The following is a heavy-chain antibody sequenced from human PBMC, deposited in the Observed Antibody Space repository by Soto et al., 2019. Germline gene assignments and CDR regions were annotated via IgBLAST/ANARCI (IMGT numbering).Heavy chain of an antibody. D-gene: IGHD3-10*01. CDR1: GFTFSSYA. CDR2: ISYDGSNK. CDR3: ARERGFLGSFDY. V-gene: IGHV3-30-3*01. Sequence: GGSLRLSCAASGFTFSSYAMHWVRQAPGKGLEWVAVISYDGSNKYYADSVKGRFTISRDNSKNTLYLQMNSLRAEDTAVYYCARERGFLGSFDYWGQGTLVTVS. J-gene: IGHJ4*02.